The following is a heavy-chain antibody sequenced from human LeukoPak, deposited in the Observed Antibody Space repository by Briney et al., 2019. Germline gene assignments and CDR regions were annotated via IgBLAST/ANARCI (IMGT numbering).Heavy chain of an antibody. D-gene: IGHD6-13*01. Sequence: GGSLRLSCTASGFAFPSYWMHWVRQAPGQGLVWVSHINTDGTSTYYADSVKGRFTISRDNSKNTLYLQMNSLRAEDTAVYYCANDEQQLGEFDYWGQGTLVTVSS. CDR3: ANDEQQLGEFDY. V-gene: IGHV3-74*01. CDR1: GFAFPSYW. J-gene: IGHJ4*02. CDR2: INTDGTST.